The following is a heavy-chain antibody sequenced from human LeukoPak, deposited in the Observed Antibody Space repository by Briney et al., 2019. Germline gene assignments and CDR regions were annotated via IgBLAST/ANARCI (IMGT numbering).Heavy chain of an antibody. J-gene: IGHJ4*02. D-gene: IGHD5-18*01. Sequence: GGSLRLSCAASGFTFSSYEMNWVRQAPGKGLEWVSYISSSGSTIYYADSVKGRFTISRDNAKNSLYLQMNSLRTEDTAVYYCRGYGYGLDYWGQGTLVTVSS. V-gene: IGHV3-48*03. CDR3: RGYGYGLDY. CDR2: ISSSGSTI. CDR1: GFTFSSYE.